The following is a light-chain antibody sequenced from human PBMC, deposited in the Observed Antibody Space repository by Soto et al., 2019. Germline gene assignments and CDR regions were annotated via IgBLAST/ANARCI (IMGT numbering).Light chain of an antibody. CDR3: CSYAGSSTHYV. CDR1: SSDVGSYNL. V-gene: IGLV2-23*02. Sequence: QSALTQPASVSGSPGQSITISCTGTSSDVGSYNLVSWYQQHPGKAPKLMIYEVSKRPSGVSNRFSGSKSGNTASLTISGVQAEDEADYYCCSYAGSSTHYVFGTGTKLTVL. CDR2: EVS. J-gene: IGLJ1*01.